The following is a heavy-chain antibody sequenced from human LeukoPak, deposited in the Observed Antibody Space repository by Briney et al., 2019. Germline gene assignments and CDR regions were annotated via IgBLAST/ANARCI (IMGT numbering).Heavy chain of an antibody. J-gene: IGHJ4*02. CDR2: ITSTGGGST. CDR3: AKIHDYSDPLHSDY. Sequence: PGGSLRLSCAASGFTFSSSTMTWVRQAPGQGLDWVSSITSTGGGSTYYADSVKGRFTISRDNSKNTLYLQMNSLRAEDTAVYNCAKIHDYSDPLHSDYWGQGTLVTVSS. V-gene: IGHV3-23*01. D-gene: IGHD4-17*01. CDR1: GFTFSSST.